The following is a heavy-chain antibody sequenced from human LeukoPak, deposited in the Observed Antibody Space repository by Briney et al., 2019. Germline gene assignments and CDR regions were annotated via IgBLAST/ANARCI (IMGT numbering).Heavy chain of an antibody. D-gene: IGHD3-22*01. CDR2: IYYSGST. Sequence: SETLPLTCTVSGGSISNYYWSWIRQPPGKGLEWIGYIYYSGSTNYNPSLKSRVTMSVDTSKNQLSLELSSVTAADTALYYCARRDGSGYYNYWGQGTLVTVSS. V-gene: IGHV4-59*08. J-gene: IGHJ4*02. CDR1: GGSISNYY. CDR3: ARRDGSGYYNY.